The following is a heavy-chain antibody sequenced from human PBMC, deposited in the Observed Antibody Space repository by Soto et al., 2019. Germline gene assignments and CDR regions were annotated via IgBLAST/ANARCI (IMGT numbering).Heavy chain of an antibody. CDR3: VSDYGSGSYRFAY. V-gene: IGHV4-30-2*01. Sequence: SETRSLTCGVSSVSISSGDYSWSWIRQPPGKGPEWIGYIYQTGNTLYNPSLKSRVTISIDRSKNQFSLKLSSVTAADTAVYYCVSDYGSGSYRFAYWGQGTLVTVSS. J-gene: IGHJ4*02. D-gene: IGHD3-10*01. CDR2: IYQTGNT. CDR1: SVSISSGDYS.